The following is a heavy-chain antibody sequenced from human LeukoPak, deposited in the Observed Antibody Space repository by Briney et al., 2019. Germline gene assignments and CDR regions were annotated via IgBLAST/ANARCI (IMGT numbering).Heavy chain of an antibody. J-gene: IGHJ4*02. V-gene: IGHV3-21*01. Sequence: GGSLRLSCAVSGLTFSRYAMSWVRQAPGKGLEWVSAISESGSGTYYADSVKGRFTISRDNAKNSLYLQMNSLRAEDTAVYYCARNRFPGHLDYWGQGTLVTVSS. CDR3: ARNRFPGHLDY. CDR1: GLTFSRYA. CDR2: ISESGSGT.